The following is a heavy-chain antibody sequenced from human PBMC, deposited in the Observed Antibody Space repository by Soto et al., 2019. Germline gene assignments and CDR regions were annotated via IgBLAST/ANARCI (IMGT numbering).Heavy chain of an antibody. CDR2: VYSDGSA. D-gene: IGHD2-2*01. Sequence: QVQLHESGPGLVKPSETLSLTSLVAGGSISGRTYYWGWILQPPGQGLEWIGSVYSDGSAYYNPSLKSRVTIAVDLSMHQFYLRLSSVTAADTALYYCARGGISRIYQLPPFDHWGQGTLVTVAS. CDR3: ARGGISRIYQLPPFDH. CDR1: GGSISGRTYY. V-gene: IGHV4-39*01. J-gene: IGHJ5*02.